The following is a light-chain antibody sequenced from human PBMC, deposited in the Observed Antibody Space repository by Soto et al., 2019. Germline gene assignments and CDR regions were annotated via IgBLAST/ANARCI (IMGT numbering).Light chain of an antibody. CDR2: GVT. CDR3: SSFTSASTRI. J-gene: IGLJ1*01. V-gene: IGLV2-14*03. CDR1: SSDIGAFNF. Sequence: QSALTQPASVSGSPGQSISIPCTGTSSDIGAFNFVSWYQQHPGKAPKVLIYGVTNRPSGVDYRFSGSKSGNTASLIISGLRPEDEADYYCSSFTSASTRIFGTWTKLTVL.